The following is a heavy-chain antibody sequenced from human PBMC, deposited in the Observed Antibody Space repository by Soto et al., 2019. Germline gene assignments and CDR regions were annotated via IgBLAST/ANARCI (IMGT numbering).Heavy chain of an antibody. D-gene: IGHD1-1*01. CDR2: ISAHNGNT. CDR1: GYGFTTYG. Sequence: QVHLVQSGAEVKKPGASVKVSCKGSGYGFTTYGITWVRQAPGQGLEWMAWISAHNGNTNYAQKLQGRVTVTRDTATSTAYRELRSLRSDDTAVYYCARGRYGDYWGQGALVTVPS. J-gene: IGHJ4*02. CDR3: ARGRYGDY. V-gene: IGHV1-18*01.